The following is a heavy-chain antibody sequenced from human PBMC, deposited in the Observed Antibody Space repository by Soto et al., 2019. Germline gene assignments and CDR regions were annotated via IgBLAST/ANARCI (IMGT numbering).Heavy chain of an antibody. Sequence: GGSLRLSCAASGFTFSSYWMSWVRQAPRKGQEWVANIKQDGTQTYYVDSVKGRFTISRDNAKNSLYLQMSGLRAEDTAVYYCARDQGVLSGDYYRPPLYWGQGTLVTVSS. CDR1: GFTFSSYW. CDR2: IKQDGTQT. CDR3: ARDQGVLSGDYYRPPLY. J-gene: IGHJ4*02. V-gene: IGHV3-7*01. D-gene: IGHD3-10*01.